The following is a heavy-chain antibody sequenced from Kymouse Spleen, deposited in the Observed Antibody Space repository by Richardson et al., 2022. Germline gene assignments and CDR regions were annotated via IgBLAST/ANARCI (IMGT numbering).Heavy chain of an antibody. CDR3: ASCITGTTDYYYGMDV. V-gene: IGHV4-39*01. D-gene: IGHD1-7*01. CDR2: IYYSGST. J-gene: IGHJ6*02. CDR1: GGSISSSSYY. Sequence: QLQLQESGPGLVKPSETLSLTCTVSGGSISSSSYYWGWIRQPPGKGLEWIGSIYYSGSTYYNPSLKSRVTISVDTSKNQFSLKLSSVTAADTAVYYCASCITGTTDYYYGMDVWGQGTTVTVSS.